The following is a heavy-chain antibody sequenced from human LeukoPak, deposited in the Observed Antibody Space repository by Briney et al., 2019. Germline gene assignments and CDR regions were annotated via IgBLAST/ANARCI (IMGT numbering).Heavy chain of an antibody. V-gene: IGHV3-20*04. J-gene: IGHJ6*03. CDR1: GFTFDDYG. CDR3: ARERSGWPFYYYYYMDV. CDR2: INWNGGTT. D-gene: IGHD6-19*01. Sequence: PGGSLRLSCAASGFTFDDYGMTWVRQAPGKGLEWVSGINWNGGTTGYADSVKGRFTISRDNAKNSLYLQMNSLRAEDTAVYYCARERSGWPFYYYYYMDVWGKGTTVTISS.